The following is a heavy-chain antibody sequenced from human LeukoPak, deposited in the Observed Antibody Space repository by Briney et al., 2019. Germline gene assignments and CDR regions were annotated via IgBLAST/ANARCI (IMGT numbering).Heavy chain of an antibody. CDR3: ARDRAVTVNYSYSYFMDV. CDR2: IHYSGST. CDR1: GGSITSDDNY. Sequence: PQTLSLTCTVSGGSVSGGSITSDDNYWSWIRQPPGKGLEWIGYIHYSGSTYYNSSLKSRVSMSIDTSKNQFSLHLRSVTAADTAVYYCARDRAVTVNYSYSYFMDVWGKGTTVTVSS. J-gene: IGHJ6*03. V-gene: IGHV4-30-4*01. D-gene: IGHD4-11*01.